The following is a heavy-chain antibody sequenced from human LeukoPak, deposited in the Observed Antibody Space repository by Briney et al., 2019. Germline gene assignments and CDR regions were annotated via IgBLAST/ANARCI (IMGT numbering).Heavy chain of an antibody. J-gene: IGHJ4*02. Sequence: GGSLRLSCAASGFTFSNYAITWIRQALGKGLEWVSEISGSGESTYYGDSVKGRFTISRDNSKNTLYLQMNSLRAGDTAVYYCAREHWDFDYWGQGTLVTVSS. V-gene: IGHV3-23*01. D-gene: IGHD7-27*01. CDR1: GFTFSNYA. CDR3: AREHWDFDY. CDR2: ISGSGEST.